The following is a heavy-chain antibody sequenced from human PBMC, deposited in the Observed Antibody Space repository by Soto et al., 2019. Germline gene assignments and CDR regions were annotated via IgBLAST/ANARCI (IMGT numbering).Heavy chain of an antibody. V-gene: IGHV3-23*01. Sequence: GGSLRLSCAASGFTFSSYAMSWVRQAPGKGLEWVSAISGGGGGAYYADSVKGRFTISRDNSKNTLYLQMNSLRAGDTAVYYCGKVIVGATGARGFDYWGQGTLVTVSS. D-gene: IGHD1-26*01. J-gene: IGHJ4*02. CDR3: GKVIVGATGARGFDY. CDR2: ISGGGGGA. CDR1: GFTFSSYA.